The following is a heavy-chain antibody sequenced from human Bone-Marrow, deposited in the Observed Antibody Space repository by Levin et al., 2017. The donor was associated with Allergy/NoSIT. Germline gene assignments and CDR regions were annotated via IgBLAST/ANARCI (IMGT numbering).Heavy chain of an antibody. J-gene: IGHJ4*02. CDR1: GYTFTSYY. CDR2: INPSGGSS. CDR3: ARVTAAAGTDSGVCDY. D-gene: IGHD6-13*01. V-gene: IGHV1-46*01. Sequence: GESLKISCKASGYTFTSYYMHWVRQAPGQGLEWMGIINPSGGSSSYAQKFQGRVTMTRDTSTSTVYMELSSLRSEDTAVYYCARVTAAAGTDSGVCDYWGQGTLVTVSS.